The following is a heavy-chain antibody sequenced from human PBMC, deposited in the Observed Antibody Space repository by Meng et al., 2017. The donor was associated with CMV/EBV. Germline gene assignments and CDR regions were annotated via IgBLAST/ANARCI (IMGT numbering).Heavy chain of an antibody. CDR2: IIPIFGTA. V-gene: IGHV1-69*05. Sequence: SVKVSCKASGGTFSSYAISWVRQAPGQGLEWMGGIIPIFGTANYAQKVQGRVTITTDESTSTAYMELSSLRSEDTAVYYCARGTSSRIGWFDPWGQGTLVTVSS. CDR1: GGTFSSYA. J-gene: IGHJ5*02. CDR3: ARGTSSRIGWFDP. D-gene: IGHD2-2*01.